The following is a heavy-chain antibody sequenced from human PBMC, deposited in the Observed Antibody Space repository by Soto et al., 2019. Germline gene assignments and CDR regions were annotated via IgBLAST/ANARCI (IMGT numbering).Heavy chain of an antibody. J-gene: IGHJ4*02. CDR1: GYTFTSYA. D-gene: IGHD3-9*01. CDR3: ARWGPKLRYFDWPFFQN. CDR2: INAGNGNT. V-gene: IGHV1-3*01. Sequence: ASVKVSCKASGYTFTSYAMHWVRQATGQRLEWMGWINAGNGNTKYSQKFQGRVTITRDTSASTAYMELSSLRSEDTAVYYCARWGPKLRYFDWPFFQNWGQGTLVTVSS.